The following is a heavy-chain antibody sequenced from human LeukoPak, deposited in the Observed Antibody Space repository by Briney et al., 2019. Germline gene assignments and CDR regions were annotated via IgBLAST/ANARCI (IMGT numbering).Heavy chain of an antibody. CDR2: MNPNSGNT. Sequence: GASVKVSCKASGYTFTSHDINWVRQATGQGLEWMGWMNPNSGNTGYAQKFQGRVTMTRSTSMSTAYMELSSLRFEDTAVYCCARGGSSTVDYWGQGTLVTVSS. CDR1: GYTFTSHD. J-gene: IGHJ4*02. V-gene: IGHV1-8*01. CDR3: ARGGSSTVDY. D-gene: IGHD6-13*01.